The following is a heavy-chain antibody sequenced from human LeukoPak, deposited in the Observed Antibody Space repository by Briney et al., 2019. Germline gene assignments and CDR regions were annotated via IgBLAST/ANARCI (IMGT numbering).Heavy chain of an antibody. CDR3: ARDRGSGSYYVYYYGMDV. Sequence: GGSLRLSCAASGFTFSSYAMHWVRQAPGKGLEWVAVISYDGSNKYYADSVKGRFTISRDNSKNTLYLQMNGLRAEDTAVYYCARDRGSGSYYVYYYGMDVWGQGTTVTVSS. CDR2: ISYDGSNK. V-gene: IGHV3-30*04. CDR1: GFTFSSYA. D-gene: IGHD3-10*01. J-gene: IGHJ6*02.